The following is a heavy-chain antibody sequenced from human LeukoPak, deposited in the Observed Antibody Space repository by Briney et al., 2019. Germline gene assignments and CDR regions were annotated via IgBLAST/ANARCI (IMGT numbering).Heavy chain of an antibody. J-gene: IGHJ4*02. Sequence: GRSLRLSCAASGFTFSSYAMHWVRQAPGKGLEWVAVISYDGSNKYYADSVKGRFTISRDNSKNTLYLQMNSLRAEDTAVYYCARGWGLRLGELSLQYYFDYWGQGTLVTVSS. CDR3: ARGWGLRLGELSLQYYFDY. V-gene: IGHV3-30-3*01. CDR1: GFTFSSYA. D-gene: IGHD3-16*02. CDR2: ISYDGSNK.